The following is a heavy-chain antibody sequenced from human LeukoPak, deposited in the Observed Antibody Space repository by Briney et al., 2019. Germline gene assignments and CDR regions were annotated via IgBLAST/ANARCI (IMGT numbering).Heavy chain of an antibody. J-gene: IGHJ4*02. CDR2: IRSKTYGKTT. CDR1: GFTVGDHA. CDR3: TRFVPYLDY. D-gene: IGHD3-16*01. V-gene: IGHV3-49*04. Sequence: PGGDLRLSCTASGFTVGDHAMSWVRQAPGKGLEWVGFIRSKTYGKTTEYAASVKGRFTISRDDSKNIAYLQMNSLKTEDTAIYYCTRFVPYLDYWGQGTLVTVSS.